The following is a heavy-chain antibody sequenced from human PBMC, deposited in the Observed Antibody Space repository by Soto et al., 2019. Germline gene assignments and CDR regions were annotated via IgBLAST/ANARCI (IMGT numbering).Heavy chain of an antibody. J-gene: IGHJ5*02. CDR3: ARKSGIQPIRAGWFGP. Sequence: QITLKESGPTLVKPTQPLTLTCTFSGFSLTTSGVGVGWIRQPPGKALEWLAVIFWDDDKRYSPILERGLTITKATSKNQVVLTLTNLDPVDTATYYCARKSGIQPIRAGWFGPWGQGTLVTVSS. D-gene: IGHD5-18*01. V-gene: IGHV2-5*02. CDR1: GFSLTTSGVG. CDR2: IFWDDDK.